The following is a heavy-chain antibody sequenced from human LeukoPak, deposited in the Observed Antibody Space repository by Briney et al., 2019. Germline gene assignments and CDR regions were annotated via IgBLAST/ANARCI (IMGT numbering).Heavy chain of an antibody. J-gene: IGHJ6*03. Sequence: GGSLRLSCAASGFTFRNYWMSWVRQTPGKGLEWVANIKQDGSEKYYVDSVKGRFTISRDNSKNTLYLQMNSLRAEDTAVYYCASDPSGYHPSGYTMDVWGKGTTVTVSS. CDR1: GFTFRNYW. V-gene: IGHV3-7*01. CDR3: ASDPSGYHPSGYTMDV. D-gene: IGHD3-22*01. CDR2: IKQDGSEK.